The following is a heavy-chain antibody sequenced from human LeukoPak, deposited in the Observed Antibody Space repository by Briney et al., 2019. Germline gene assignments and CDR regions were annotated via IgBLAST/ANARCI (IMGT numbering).Heavy chain of an antibody. CDR3: ARGPQPGLDY. CDR2: ISSSSSYI. Sequence: GGSLRLSCAASGFTFSSYSMNWVRQAPGKGLEWVSSISSSSSYIYYADSVKGRFTISRDNAKNSLYLQMNGLRAEDTAVYYCARGPQPGLDYWGQGTLVTVSS. CDR1: GFTFSSYS. V-gene: IGHV3-21*01. D-gene: IGHD1-14*01. J-gene: IGHJ4*02.